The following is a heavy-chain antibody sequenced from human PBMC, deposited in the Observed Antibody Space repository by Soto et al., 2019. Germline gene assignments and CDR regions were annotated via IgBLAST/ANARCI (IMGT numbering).Heavy chain of an antibody. J-gene: IGHJ4*02. CDR1: SGSITTSNYY. CDR3: ANYKGGSSYTGTY. D-gene: IGHD3-22*01. CDR2: IYSSGTT. V-gene: IGHV4-39*01. Sequence: QLQLQESGPGLVKPSETLSLTCTVYSGSITTSNYYWVWIRQPPGKGLEWITMIYSSGTTYYNPSLKSRVTISVDTSKNQFSLKLSSVSAADTAVYYCANYKGGSSYTGTYWGQGTLVTVSP.